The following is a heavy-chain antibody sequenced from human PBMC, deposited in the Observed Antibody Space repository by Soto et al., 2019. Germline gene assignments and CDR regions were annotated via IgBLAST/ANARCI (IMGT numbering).Heavy chain of an antibody. J-gene: IGHJ6*03. Sequence: SETLSLTCTVSGGSISSYYWSWTRQPPGKGLEWIGYIYYSGSTNYNPSLKSRVTISVDTSKNQFSLKLSSVTAADTAVYYCARTNTEKYYYYYYMDVWGKGTTVTVSS. CDR2: IYYSGST. CDR3: ARTNTEKYYYYYYMDV. V-gene: IGHV4-59*08. D-gene: IGHD4-17*01. CDR1: GGSISSYY.